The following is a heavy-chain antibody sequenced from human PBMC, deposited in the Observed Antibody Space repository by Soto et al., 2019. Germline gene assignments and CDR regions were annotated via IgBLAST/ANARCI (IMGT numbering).Heavy chain of an antibody. D-gene: IGHD3-22*01. J-gene: IGHJ4*02. Sequence: GGSLRLSCAASGFTFSSYAMHWVRQAPGKGLEWVAVISYDGSNKYYADSVKGRFTISRDNSKNTLYLQMNSLRAEDTAVYYCARGARGYDSSGYLEPHQPFDYWGQGTLVTV. CDR1: GFTFSSYA. CDR3: ARGARGYDSSGYLEPHQPFDY. V-gene: IGHV3-30-3*01. CDR2: ISYDGSNK.